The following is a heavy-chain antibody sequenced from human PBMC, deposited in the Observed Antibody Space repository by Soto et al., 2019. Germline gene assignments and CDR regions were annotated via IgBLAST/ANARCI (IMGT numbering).Heavy chain of an antibody. J-gene: IGHJ4*02. CDR2: ITGSGGRT. V-gene: IGHV3-23*01. CDR3: AKAPSRSFYCSGGSFYSYILWTFDY. CDR1: GFTFSSYA. D-gene: IGHD2-15*01. Sequence: EVQLLEYGGDLVQPGGSLRLSCAASGFTFSSYAMSWVRQAPGKGLEWDSAITGSGGRTYYAHTVKGRFTISRDNSKTTLDLEINSLSADDTAVYYCAKAPSRSFYCSGGSFYSYILWTFDYWGEGTLVTVSS.